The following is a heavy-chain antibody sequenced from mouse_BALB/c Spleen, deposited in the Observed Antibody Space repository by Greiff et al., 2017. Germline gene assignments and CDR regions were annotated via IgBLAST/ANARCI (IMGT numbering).Heavy chain of an antibody. D-gene: IGHD2-3*01. Sequence: EVQLQQSGPELVKPGASVKIPCKASGYTFTDYNMDWVKQSHGKSLEWIGDINPNNGGTIYNQKFKGKATLTVDKSSSTAYMELRSLTSEDTAVYYCARYGGYSAWFAYWGQGTLVTVSA. CDR3: ARYGGYSAWFAY. J-gene: IGHJ3*01. V-gene: IGHV1-18*01. CDR2: INPNNGGT. CDR1: GYTFTDYN.